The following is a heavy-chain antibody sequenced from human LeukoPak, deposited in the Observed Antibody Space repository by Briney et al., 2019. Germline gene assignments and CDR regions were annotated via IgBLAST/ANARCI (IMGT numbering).Heavy chain of an antibody. CDR1: GFTVSSNY. Sequence: GGSLRLSCAASGFTVSSNYMSWVRQAPGKGLECVSVIYSGGSTYYADSVKGRFTISRDNSKNTLYLQMNSLRAEDTAVYYCAKDREDGYNFDHFDYWGQGTLVTVSA. V-gene: IGHV3-66*02. D-gene: IGHD5-24*01. CDR3: AKDREDGYNFDHFDY. J-gene: IGHJ4*02. CDR2: IYSGGST.